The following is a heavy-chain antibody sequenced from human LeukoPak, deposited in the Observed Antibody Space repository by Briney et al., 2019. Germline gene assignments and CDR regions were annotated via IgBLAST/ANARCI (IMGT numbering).Heavy chain of an antibody. Sequence: SETLSLTCTVSGGSISSGSYYWRWIRQPAGKGLEWIGRIYTSGSTNYNPSLKSRVTISVDTSKNQFSLKLGSVTAADTAVYYCAREGGSYLIWFDPWGQGTLVTVSS. CDR3: AREGGSYLIWFDP. D-gene: IGHD1-26*01. V-gene: IGHV4-61*02. CDR1: GGSISSGSYY. J-gene: IGHJ5*02. CDR2: IYTSGST.